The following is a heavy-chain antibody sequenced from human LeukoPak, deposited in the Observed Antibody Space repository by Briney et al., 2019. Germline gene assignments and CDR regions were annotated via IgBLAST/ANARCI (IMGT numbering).Heavy chain of an antibody. D-gene: IGHD3-9*01. CDR1: GFSFSNAW. CDR2: ISSSSSYI. V-gene: IGHV3-21*01. Sequence: GGSLRLSCAGSGFSFSNAWMSWVRQAPGKGLEWVSSISSSSSYIYYADSVKGRFTISRDNAKNSLYLQMNSLRAEDTAVYYCARQGLRYFDWLSIMGIDYWGQGTLVTVSS. CDR3: ARQGLRYFDWLSIMGIDY. J-gene: IGHJ4*02.